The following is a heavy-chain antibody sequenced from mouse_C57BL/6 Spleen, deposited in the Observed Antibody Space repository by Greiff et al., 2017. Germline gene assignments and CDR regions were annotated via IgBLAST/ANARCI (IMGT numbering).Heavy chain of an antibody. CDR1: GYSFTSYY. CDR2: IYPGSGNT. D-gene: IGHD3-1*01. J-gene: IGHJ3*01. V-gene: IGHV1-66*01. Sequence: VQLQQSGPELVKPGASVKISCTASGYSFTSYYIHWVQQRPGPGLEWLGWIYPGSGNTKYNEKFKGKATLTADTSSSTAYMQLSRLTSEDSAVYYCARSGTVWFAYWGQGTLVTVSA. CDR3: ARSGTVWFAY.